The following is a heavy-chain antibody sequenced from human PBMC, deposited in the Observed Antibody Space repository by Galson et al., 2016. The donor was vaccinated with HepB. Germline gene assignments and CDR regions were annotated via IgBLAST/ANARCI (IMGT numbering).Heavy chain of an antibody. CDR1: SDSINSKNW. J-gene: IGHJ4*02. Sequence: SETLSLTCAVSSDSINSKNWWSWVRQPPGKGLEWIGETSHSGNTNYSPSLKSRVTISLDKSKNQFSLNLKYMTAADTAVYYCAGNRGGGSYFDPWGQGILVTVSS. V-gene: IGHV4-4*02. CDR3: AGNRGGGSYFDP. D-gene: IGHD3-16*01. CDR2: TSHSGNT.